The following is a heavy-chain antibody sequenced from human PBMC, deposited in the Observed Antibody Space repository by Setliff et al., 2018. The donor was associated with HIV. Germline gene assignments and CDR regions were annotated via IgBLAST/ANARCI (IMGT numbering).Heavy chain of an antibody. J-gene: IGHJ4*02. D-gene: IGHD5-12*01. Sequence: SETLSLTCTVSGGSIVSYYWTWIRQPAGKGLEWMGRIYSSGNTEYNPSLKGRVTMSVDTSRNQFSLKLTSVTAADTALYFCARLGDSGYDFRGYFDYWGQGKLVTVSS. V-gene: IGHV4-4*07. CDR1: GGSIVSYY. CDR3: ARLGDSGYDFRGYFDY. CDR2: IYSSGNT.